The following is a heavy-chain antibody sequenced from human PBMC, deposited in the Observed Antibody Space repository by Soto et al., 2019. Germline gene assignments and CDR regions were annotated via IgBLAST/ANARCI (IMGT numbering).Heavy chain of an antibody. CDR2: IKSKTDGGTT. V-gene: IGHV3-15*01. Sequence: PGWSLRLSCAASGFTFSNAWMSWVRQAPGKGLEWVGLIKSKTDGGTTDYAAPVKGRFTISRDDSKNTLYLQMNSLKTEDTAVYYCTYRPTMIVVVKAFDIWGQGTMVTVS. CDR3: TYRPTMIVVVKAFDI. D-gene: IGHD3-22*01. J-gene: IGHJ3*02. CDR1: GFTFSNAW.